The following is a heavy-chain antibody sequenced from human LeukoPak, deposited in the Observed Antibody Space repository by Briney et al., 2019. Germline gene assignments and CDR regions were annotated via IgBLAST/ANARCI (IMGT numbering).Heavy chain of an antibody. CDR3: ARGLGAVAGRIYDGFDM. V-gene: IGHV4-59*11. D-gene: IGHD6-19*01. Sequence: SETLSLTCTVSGGSISSHYWSWIRQPPGKGLEWIGYIYFSGSTNYNPSLKSRVTISIDTPNNQFSLKLSSVTAADTGVYYCARGLGAVAGRIYDGFDMWGQGTMVTVSS. CDR1: GGSISSHY. CDR2: IYFSGST. J-gene: IGHJ3*02.